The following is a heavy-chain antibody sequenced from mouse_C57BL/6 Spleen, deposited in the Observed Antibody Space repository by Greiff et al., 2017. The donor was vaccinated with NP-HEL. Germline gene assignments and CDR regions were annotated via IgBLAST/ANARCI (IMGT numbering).Heavy chain of an antibody. D-gene: IGHD3-2*02. Sequence: VQLQQSGAELVRPGASVTLSCKASGYTFTDYEMHWVKQTPVHGLEWIGAIDPETGGTAYNQKFKGKAILTADKSSSTAYMELRSRTSEDSAVYYCTRLDSSGYPWFAYWGQGTLVTVSA. J-gene: IGHJ3*01. V-gene: IGHV1-15*01. CDR1: GYTFTDYE. CDR3: TRLDSSGYPWFAY. CDR2: IDPETGGT.